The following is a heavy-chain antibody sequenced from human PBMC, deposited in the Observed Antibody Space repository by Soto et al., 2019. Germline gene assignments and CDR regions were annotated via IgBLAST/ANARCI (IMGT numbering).Heavy chain of an antibody. CDR3: AKDLTSYDSSALLFS. CDR2: ISGGGGST. D-gene: IGHD3-22*01. CDR1: GFSFNIFA. J-gene: IGHJ5*02. V-gene: IGHV3-23*01. Sequence: EVKLLESGGRLVQPGGSLRLSCAASGFSFNIFAMNWVRQAPGQGLEWVSGISGGGGSTYYADSVKGRFTISRDNSNNTLYLQMNSLRAEEMAVYYCAKDLTSYDSSALLFSWGQGPLVTVSS.